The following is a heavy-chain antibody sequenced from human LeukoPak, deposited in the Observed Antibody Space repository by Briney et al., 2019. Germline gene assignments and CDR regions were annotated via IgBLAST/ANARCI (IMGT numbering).Heavy chain of an antibody. Sequence: GGSLRLSCAASGFTFSSYAMHWVRQAPGKGLEWVAVISYDGSNKYYADSVKGRFTISRDNSKNTLYLQMNSLRAEDTVVYYCARGLTVTTDYWGQGTLVTVSS. CDR1: GFTFSSYA. CDR2: ISYDGSNK. V-gene: IGHV3-30-3*01. CDR3: ARGLTVTTDY. D-gene: IGHD4-17*01. J-gene: IGHJ4*02.